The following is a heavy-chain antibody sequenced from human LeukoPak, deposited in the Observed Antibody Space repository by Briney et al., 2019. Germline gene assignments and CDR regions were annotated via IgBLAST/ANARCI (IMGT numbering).Heavy chain of an antibody. Sequence: GGSLRLSCAASGFTFDDYGMSWVRQAPGKGLEWVSGINWNGGSTGYADSVKGRFTISRHNAKNSLYLQMNSLRAEDTALYYCARGIEGIAAAGPAEYFQHWGQGTLVTVSS. V-gene: IGHV3-20*04. CDR2: INWNGGST. D-gene: IGHD6-13*01. CDR1: GFTFDDYG. J-gene: IGHJ1*01. CDR3: ARGIEGIAAAGPAEYFQH.